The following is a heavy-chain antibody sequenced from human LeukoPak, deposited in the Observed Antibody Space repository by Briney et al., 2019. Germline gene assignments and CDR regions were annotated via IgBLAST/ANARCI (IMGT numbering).Heavy chain of an antibody. D-gene: IGHD3-10*01. CDR2: IYYSGST. V-gene: IGHV4-39*07. CDR1: GGSISSSSYY. J-gene: IGHJ5*02. Sequence: PSETLSLTCTVSGGSISSSSYYWGWIRQPPGKGLEWIGSIYYSGSTYYNPSLKSRVTISVDTSKNQFSLKLSSVTAADTAVYYCARRITMVRGVILYNWFDPWGQGTLVTVSS. CDR3: ARRITMVRGVILYNWFDP.